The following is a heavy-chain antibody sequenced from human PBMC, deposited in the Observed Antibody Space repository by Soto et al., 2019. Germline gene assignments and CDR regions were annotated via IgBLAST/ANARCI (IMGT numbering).Heavy chain of an antibody. CDR2: IKQDGSER. V-gene: IGHV3-7*01. J-gene: IGHJ4*02. Sequence: GGSLRLSCAASGFTFSSYWMSWVRQAPGKGLEWVANIKQDGSERYYVDSVKGRFTISRDNAKNSLYLQMNSLRAEDTAVYYCASGYGSGSTQPIDYWGQGTLVTVSS. CDR1: GFTFSSYW. CDR3: ASGYGSGSTQPIDY. D-gene: IGHD3-10*01.